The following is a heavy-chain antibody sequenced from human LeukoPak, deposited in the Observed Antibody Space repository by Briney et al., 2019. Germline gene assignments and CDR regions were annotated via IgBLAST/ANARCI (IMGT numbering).Heavy chain of an antibody. CDR2: ISNDGGGT. D-gene: IGHD3-22*01. Sequence: GGSLRLSCAASGFIFNNYGLIWVRQAPGKGLQWVSAISNDGGGTTYADFVKGRFTTSRDNSKNTLFLQMSSLRAEDTALYYCAKGGSGYLADLWGQGTLVTVSS. CDR3: AKGGSGYLADL. J-gene: IGHJ5*02. CDR1: GFIFNNYG. V-gene: IGHV3-23*01.